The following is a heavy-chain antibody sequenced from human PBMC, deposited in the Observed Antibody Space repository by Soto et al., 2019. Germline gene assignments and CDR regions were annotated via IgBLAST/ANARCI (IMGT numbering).Heavy chain of an antibody. D-gene: IGHD1-26*01. V-gene: IGHV3-23*01. Sequence: EVQLLESGGGLVQPGGSLRLSCAASGFTFNNYAMSWVRQAPGKGLEWVSTISGGGGSTYYADSVKGRFTISRDNSKITLYLQMDSLRAEDTSIYYCAKGDPRQLHSFYYYSYGWDVWGQGTTVTVSS. CDR3: AKGDPRQLHSFYYYSYGWDV. CDR1: GFTFNNYA. J-gene: IGHJ6*02. CDR2: ISGGGGST.